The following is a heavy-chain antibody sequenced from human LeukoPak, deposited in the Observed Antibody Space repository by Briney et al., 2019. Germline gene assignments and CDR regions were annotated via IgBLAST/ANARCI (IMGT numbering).Heavy chain of an antibody. V-gene: IGHV4-34*01. J-gene: IGHJ4*02. D-gene: IGHD4-17*01. CDR1: AGSFSNYY. Sequence: SETLSLTCAVYAGSFSNYYWSWIRQPPGKGLEWIGEIYHSGSTNYNPSLKSRVTISVDTPKNQFSLKLSSVTAADTAMYYCARGSFDYGDYQIFDYWGQGTLVTVSS. CDR3: ARGSFDYGDYQIFDY. CDR2: IYHSGST.